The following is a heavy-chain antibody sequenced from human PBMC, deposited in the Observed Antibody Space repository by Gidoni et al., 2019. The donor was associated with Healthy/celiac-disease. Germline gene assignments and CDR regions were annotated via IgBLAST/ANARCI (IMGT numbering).Heavy chain of an antibody. CDR3: ARGRFILLWFGEPNDAFDI. D-gene: IGHD3-10*01. J-gene: IGHJ3*02. CDR2: INHSGST. CDR1: GGSFSGSY. V-gene: IGHV4-34*01. Sequence: QVQLQQWGAGLLKPSETLSLTCAVSGGSFSGSYWSWIRQPPGKGLEWIGEINHSGSTKYNPSLKNRVTISVDTTKNQFSLKLSSVTAADTAVYYCARGRFILLWFGEPNDAFDIWGQGTMVTVSS.